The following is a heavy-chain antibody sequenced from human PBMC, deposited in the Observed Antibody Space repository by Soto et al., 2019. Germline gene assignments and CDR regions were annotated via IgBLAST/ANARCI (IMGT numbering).Heavy chain of an antibody. D-gene: IGHD1-26*01. J-gene: IGHJ4*02. CDR2: IYTSGST. CDR3: ARDLRSGGSGSYPAH. V-gene: IGHV4-4*07. CDR1: GGSISSYY. Sequence: QVQLQESGPGLVKPSETLSLTCTVSGGSISSYYWSWIRQPAGKGLEWIGRIYTSGSTNYNPSLSSRVTMSVDTSKNQFSLKLSSVTAADTAVYYCARDLRSGGSGSYPAHWGQGTLVTVSS.